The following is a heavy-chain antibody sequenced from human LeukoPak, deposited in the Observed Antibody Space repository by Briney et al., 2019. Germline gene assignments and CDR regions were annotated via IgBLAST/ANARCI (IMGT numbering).Heavy chain of an antibody. CDR2: IYYSGST. CDR1: GCSISSYY. J-gene: IGHJ4*02. CDR3: ARRAWYYDSSGALDY. Sequence: SETLSLTCTVSGCSISSYYWSWIRQPPGKGLEWIGYIYYSGSTNYNPSLKSRVTISVDTSKNQFSLKLSSVTAADTAVYYCARRAWYYDSSGALDYWGQGTLVTVSS. D-gene: IGHD3-22*01. V-gene: IGHV4-59*01.